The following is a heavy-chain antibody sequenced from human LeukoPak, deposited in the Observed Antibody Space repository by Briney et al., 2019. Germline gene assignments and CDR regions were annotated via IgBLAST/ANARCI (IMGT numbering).Heavy chain of an antibody. Sequence: SETLSLTCTVSGGSISSYYWSWIRQPPGKGLEWIGYIYYSGSTNYNPSLKSRVTISVDTSKNQFSLKLSSVTAADTAVYYCAREYGDYGLGSFDYWGQGTLVTVSS. V-gene: IGHV4-59*12. CDR1: GGSISSYY. D-gene: IGHD4-17*01. J-gene: IGHJ4*02. CDR2: IYYSGST. CDR3: AREYGDYGLGSFDY.